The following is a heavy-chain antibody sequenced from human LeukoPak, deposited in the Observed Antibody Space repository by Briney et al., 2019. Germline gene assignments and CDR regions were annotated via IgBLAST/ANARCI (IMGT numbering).Heavy chain of an antibody. CDR3: ASPRFRGIAAPLDY. CDR1: GFPFSSYW. CDR2: IKQDGSKK. V-gene: IGHV3-7*03. Sequence: QPGGSLRLSCVASGFPFSSYWMTWVRQAPGKGLEWVANIKQDGSKKSYVDSVKGRFTISRDNAKNSLYLQMNSLRAEDTAVYHCASPRFRGIAAPLDYWGQGTLVTVSS. D-gene: IGHD3-10*01. J-gene: IGHJ4*02.